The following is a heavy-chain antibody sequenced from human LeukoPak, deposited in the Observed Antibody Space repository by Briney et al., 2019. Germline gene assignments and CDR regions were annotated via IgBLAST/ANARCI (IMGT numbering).Heavy chain of an antibody. V-gene: IGHV4-34*01. CDR2: INHSGST. CDR3: AGLYGGNSYYFDY. D-gene: IGHD4-23*01. CDR1: GGSFSGYY. J-gene: IGHJ4*02. Sequence: SETLSLTCAVYGGSFSGYYWRWIRQPPGKGLEWIGEINHSGSTNYNPSLKSRVTISVDTSKNQFSLKLSSVTAADTAVYYCAGLYGGNSYYFDYWGQGTLVTVSS.